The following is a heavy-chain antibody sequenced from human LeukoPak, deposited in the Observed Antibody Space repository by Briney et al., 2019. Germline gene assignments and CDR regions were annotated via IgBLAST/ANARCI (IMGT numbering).Heavy chain of an antibody. CDR2: IKQDGSEK. V-gene: IGHV3-7*01. Sequence: GGSLRLSCVGSGFTLSNYWMHWVRQAPGKGLEWVANIKQDGSEKYYVDSVKGRFTISRDNAKNSLYLQMNSLRAEDTAVYYCARVGAAVDFDYWGQGTLVTVSS. J-gene: IGHJ4*02. CDR1: GFTLSNYW. D-gene: IGHD6-13*01. CDR3: ARVGAAVDFDY.